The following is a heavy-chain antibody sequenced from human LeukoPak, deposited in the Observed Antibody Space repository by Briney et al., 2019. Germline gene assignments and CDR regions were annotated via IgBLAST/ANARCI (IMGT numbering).Heavy chain of an antibody. D-gene: IGHD2-8*01. CDR2: INSDGSST. Sequence: PGGSLRLSCAASGFTFSSYWMHWVRQAPGEGLVWVSRINSDGSSTSYADSVKGRFTISRDNAKNTLYLQMNSLRAEDTAVYYCARDKGVEESPDYWGQGTLVTVSS. CDR3: ARDKGVEESPDY. J-gene: IGHJ4*02. V-gene: IGHV3-74*01. CDR1: GFTFSSYW.